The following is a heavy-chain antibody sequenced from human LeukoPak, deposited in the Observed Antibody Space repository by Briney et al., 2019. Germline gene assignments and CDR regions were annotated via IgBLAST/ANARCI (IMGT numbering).Heavy chain of an antibody. CDR2: IYSGGST. D-gene: IGHD5-12*01. Sequence: GGSLRLSCVASGFTVSTNYMNWVRQAPGKGLEWVSVIYSGGSTYYADSVKGRFTISRDNAKNTLYLQMNSLRAEDTAIYYCARGATASFDPWGQGTLATVS. CDR1: GFTVSTNY. J-gene: IGHJ5*02. CDR3: ARGATASFDP. V-gene: IGHV3-53*01.